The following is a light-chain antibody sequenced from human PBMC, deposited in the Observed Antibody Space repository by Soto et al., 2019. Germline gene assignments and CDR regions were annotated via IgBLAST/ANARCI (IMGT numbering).Light chain of an antibody. CDR1: SSNIGARFD. V-gene: IGLV1-40*01. Sequence: QPVLTQPPSVSGAPGQRVTISCTGSSSNIGARFDVHWYRHLPGTAPKLLISVNTNGPSGVADRFSGSNSGTSASLAIAGLRAEDEADYYCQSYDSSLAGFVFGTGTKLTVL. J-gene: IGLJ1*01. CDR2: VNT. CDR3: QSYDSSLAGFV.